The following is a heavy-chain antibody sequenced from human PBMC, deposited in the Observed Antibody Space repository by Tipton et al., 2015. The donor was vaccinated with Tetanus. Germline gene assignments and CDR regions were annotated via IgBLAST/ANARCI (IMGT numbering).Heavy chain of an antibody. CDR2: ISNSGST. V-gene: IGHV4-31*03. CDR1: GYAFSSYDLN. D-gene: IGHD3-10*01. Sequence: QLVQSGAEVKKPGASVKVSCKASGYAFSSYDLNWIRQHPGEGLEWIGYISNSGSTYYNPSLKSRVTISVDTSQKQISLKVNSVTAADTAVYYCARDRGVRGGYYYYHGMDVWGQGTTVTVSS. CDR3: ARDRGVRGGYYYYHGMDV. J-gene: IGHJ6*02.